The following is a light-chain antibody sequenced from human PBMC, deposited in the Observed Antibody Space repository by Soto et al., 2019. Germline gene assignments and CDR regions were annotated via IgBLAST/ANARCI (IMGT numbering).Light chain of an antibody. J-gene: IGLJ7*01. Sequence: QSALTQPASVSGSPGQSITISCTGTSSDVGSYKLVSWYQQHPGKAHKLMISEVSKRPSGISDRFSGSKSGSTASLTISGLQAEDEADYYCCSYAGTSTHTVFGGGTQLTVL. CDR1: SSDVGSYKL. CDR2: EVS. CDR3: CSYAGTSTHTV. V-gene: IGLV2-23*02.